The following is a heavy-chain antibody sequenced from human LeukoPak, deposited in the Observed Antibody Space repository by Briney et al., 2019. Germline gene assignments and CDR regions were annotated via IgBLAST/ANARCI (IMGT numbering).Heavy chain of an antibody. J-gene: IGHJ3*02. D-gene: IGHD3-9*01. CDR1: GGSISSYY. CDR2: IYNSGST. CDR3: ARRNILTEGEAFDI. V-gene: IGHV4-59*08. Sequence: SETLSLTCAVSGGSISSYYWTWIRQPPGKGLEWIGYIYNSGSTNYNPSLRSRVTISVDASKNQFSLKLNSVTAADTAVYYCARRNILTEGEAFDIWGQGTLVTASS.